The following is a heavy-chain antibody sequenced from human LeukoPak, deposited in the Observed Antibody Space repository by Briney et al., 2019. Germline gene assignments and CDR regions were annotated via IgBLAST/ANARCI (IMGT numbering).Heavy chain of an antibody. J-gene: IGHJ4*02. CDR1: GGSTSSGGYY. V-gene: IGHV4-31*03. D-gene: IGHD3-16*02. Sequence: SETLSLTCTVAGGSTSSGGYYWSWIRQHPGKGLEWFGYINYNGVTYYNPSLKSRLTISVVDTSKNQFSLRLNSVTVADTAVYYCARSDYVWGNYRPNPDYWGQGTLVTVSS. CDR2: INYNGVT. CDR3: ARSDYVWGNYRPNPDY.